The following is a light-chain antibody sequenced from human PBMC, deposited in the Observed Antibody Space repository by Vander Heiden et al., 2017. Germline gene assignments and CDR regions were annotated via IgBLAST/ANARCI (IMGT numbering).Light chain of an antibody. Sequence: QPVLTQPPSSSASPGESARLTCALPSDINVGGYNIYWYQQKPGSPPRYLLYYYSDSDKDQGSGVPSRFSGSKDISANTGILLISGLQSEDEADYYCMIWPSNAVIFGGGTKLTVL. CDR2: YYSDSDK. V-gene: IGLV5-37*01. CDR3: MIWPSNAVI. J-gene: IGLJ2*01. CDR1: SDINVGGYN.